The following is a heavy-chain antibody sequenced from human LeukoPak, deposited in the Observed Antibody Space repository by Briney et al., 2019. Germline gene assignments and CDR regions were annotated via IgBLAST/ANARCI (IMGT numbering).Heavy chain of an antibody. D-gene: IGHD2-2*01. CDR2: IYPGDSDT. J-gene: IGHJ3*02. V-gene: IGHV5-51*01. CDR1: GYSFTSYW. CDR3: ARQVVPAAMGVDAFDI. Sequence: GESLKISCKGSGYSFTSYWIGWVRQMPGKGLEWMGIIYPGDSDTRYSPSFQGQVTISADKSISTAYLQWSSLKASDTAMYYCARQVVPAAMGVDAFDIWGQGTMVTVSS.